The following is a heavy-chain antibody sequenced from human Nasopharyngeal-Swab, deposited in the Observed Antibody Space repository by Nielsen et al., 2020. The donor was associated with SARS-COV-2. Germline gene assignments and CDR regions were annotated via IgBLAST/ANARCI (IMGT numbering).Heavy chain of an antibody. D-gene: IGHD6-19*01. V-gene: IGHV4-39*01. J-gene: IGHJ4*02. CDR3: ARHSPYSSGWYSSPNFDY. Sequence: SETLSLTCTVSGGSISRSSYYWGWIRQPPGKGLEWIGSIYYSGSTYYNPSLKSRVTISVDTSKNQFSLKLSSVTAADTAVYYCARHSPYSSGWYSSPNFDYWGQGTLVTVSS. CDR1: GGSISRSSYY. CDR2: IYYSGST.